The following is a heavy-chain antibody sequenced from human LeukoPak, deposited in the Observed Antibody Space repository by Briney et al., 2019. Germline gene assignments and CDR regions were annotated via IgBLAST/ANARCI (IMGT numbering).Heavy chain of an antibody. V-gene: IGHV5-10-1*01. J-gene: IGHJ5*02. CDR1: GYSFTSYW. Sequence: GESLQISFQGSGYSFTSYWISWVRPMPGKGQEWMGRIDPSDSYTNYSPSFQGHVTISADKSISTAYLQWSSLKASDTAMYYCARHGENQDIVVVPAAMTYNWFDPWGQGTLVTVSS. CDR2: IDPSDSYT. D-gene: IGHD2-2*01. CDR3: ARHGENQDIVVVPAAMTYNWFDP.